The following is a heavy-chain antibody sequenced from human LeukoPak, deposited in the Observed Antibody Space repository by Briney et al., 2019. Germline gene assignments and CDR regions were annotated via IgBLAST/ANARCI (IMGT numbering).Heavy chain of an antibody. Sequence: SETLSLTCTVSGDSFSSNNYWTWVRQPPGKGLEWIGEIYRSGATNYNPSLRSRVTVSLDKSKNQFSLRLNSVTAADTAIYYCARNAGYSDLNYWGEGVLVTVSS. CDR2: IYRSGAT. CDR1: GDSFSSNNY. CDR3: ARNAGYSDLNY. D-gene: IGHD3-22*01. V-gene: IGHV4-4*02. J-gene: IGHJ4*02.